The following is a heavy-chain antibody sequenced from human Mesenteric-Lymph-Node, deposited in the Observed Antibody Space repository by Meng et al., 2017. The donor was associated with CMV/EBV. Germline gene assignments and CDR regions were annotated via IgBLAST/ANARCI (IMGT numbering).Heavy chain of an antibody. CDR2: INHSGST. CDR1: GGSFSGYY. J-gene: IGHJ6*02. D-gene: IGHD3-22*01. CDR3: ARGLVLVVGTTKYYYPMDV. V-gene: IGHV4-34*01. Sequence: SEILSPTCAAHGGSFSGYYWSWIRQPPGKGLEWIGEINHSGSTNYNPSLKSRVTISVDTSKNQFSLKLSSVTAADTAVYFCARGLVLVVGTTKYYYPMDVWGQGTTVTVSS.